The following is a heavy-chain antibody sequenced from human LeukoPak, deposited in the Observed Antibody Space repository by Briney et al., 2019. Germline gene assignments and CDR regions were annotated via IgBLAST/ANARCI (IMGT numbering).Heavy chain of an antibody. Sequence: PGGSLRLSCAASGFTFSIYAMSWVRQAPGKGLEWVSAISGTGGGTYYADSVKGRFTISRDNSKNTLYLQMNSLRAEDTALYYCAKGDKYSPFDPWGQGTLVTVSS. D-gene: IGHD2-15*01. V-gene: IGHV3-23*01. CDR2: ISGTGGGT. CDR1: GFTFSIYA. CDR3: AKGDKYSPFDP. J-gene: IGHJ5*02.